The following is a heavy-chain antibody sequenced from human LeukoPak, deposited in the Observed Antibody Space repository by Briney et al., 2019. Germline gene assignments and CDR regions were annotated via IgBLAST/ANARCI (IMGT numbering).Heavy chain of an antibody. D-gene: IGHD3-9*01. CDR2: IYHSGST. V-gene: IGHV4-38-2*02. CDR3: ARDEVHYDILTGQYDAFDI. J-gene: IGHJ3*02. Sequence: SETLSLTCTVSGYSISSGYYWGWIRQHPGKGLEWIGSIYHSGSTYYNPSLKSRVTISVDTSKNQFSLKLSSVTAADTAVYYCARDEVHYDILTGQYDAFDIWGQGTMVTVSS. CDR1: GYSISSGYY.